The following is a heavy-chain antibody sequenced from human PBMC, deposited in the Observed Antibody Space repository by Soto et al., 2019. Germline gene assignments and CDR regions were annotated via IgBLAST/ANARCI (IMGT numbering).Heavy chain of an antibody. J-gene: IGHJ5*02. Sequence: SETLSLTCAVSGFSISSGYFWGWIRQPPGKGPEWLGSIYHSGTTYYNPSVKGRVTISVDTSKNQFSVKMSSVTAADTAVYYCARDSSGYYWFDPWGQGTLVTVSS. CDR2: IYHSGTT. CDR3: ARDSSGYYWFDP. CDR1: GFSISSGYF. V-gene: IGHV4-38-2*02. D-gene: IGHD3-22*01.